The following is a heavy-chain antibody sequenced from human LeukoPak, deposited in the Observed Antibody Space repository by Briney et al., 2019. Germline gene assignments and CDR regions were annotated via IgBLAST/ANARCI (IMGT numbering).Heavy chain of an antibody. CDR1: GGSISSSSYY. V-gene: IGHV4-39*07. J-gene: IGHJ5*02. CDR2: IYYSGST. D-gene: IGHD6-6*01. Sequence: SETLSLTCTVSGGSISSSSYYWGWIRQPPGKGLEWIGSIYYSGSTYYNPSLKSRVTISVDTSKNQFSLKLSSVTAADTAVYYCGRWEQLVGFDPWGQGTLVTVSS. CDR3: GRWEQLVGFDP.